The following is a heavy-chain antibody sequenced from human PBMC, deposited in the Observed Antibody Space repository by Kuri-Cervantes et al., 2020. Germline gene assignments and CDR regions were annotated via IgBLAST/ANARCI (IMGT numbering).Heavy chain of an antibody. D-gene: IGHD3-10*01. CDR3: GRGGYYHKYFQH. J-gene: IGHJ1*01. Sequence: GSLRLSCTVSGGSISSYYWGWIRQPPGKGLEWIGSIYYSGSTYYNPSLKSRVTISVDTSKNQFSLKLSSVNAADTAVYYCGRGGYYHKYFQHWGQGTLVTVSS. CDR1: GGSISSYY. V-gene: IGHV4-39*07. CDR2: IYYSGST.